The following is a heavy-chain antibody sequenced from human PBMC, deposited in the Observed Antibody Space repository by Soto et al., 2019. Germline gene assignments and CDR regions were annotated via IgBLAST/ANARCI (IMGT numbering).Heavy chain of an antibody. CDR2: MNPNSGNT. J-gene: IGHJ6*02. Sequence: ASVKVSCKASGYTFTSYDINWVRQATGQGLEWMGWMNPNSGNTGYAQKFQGRVTMTRNTSISTAYMELSSLRSEDTAVYYCARGLRGAAAGPSLTQDYYGMDVWGQGTTVTVSS. V-gene: IGHV1-8*01. CDR1: GYTFTSYD. CDR3: ARGLRGAAAGPSLTQDYYGMDV. D-gene: IGHD6-13*01.